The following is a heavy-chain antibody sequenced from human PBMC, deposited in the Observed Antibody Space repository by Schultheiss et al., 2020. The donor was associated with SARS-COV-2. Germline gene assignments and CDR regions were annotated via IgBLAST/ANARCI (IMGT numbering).Heavy chain of an antibody. CDR2: MSGRDGFT. CDR3: ASDVFRAVAVHY. J-gene: IGHJ4*02. CDR1: GFTFSSYA. Sequence: GGSLRLSCAASGFTFSSYAMSWVRQAPGKGLEWVSTMSGRDGFTYYADSVKGRFTISRDTSKNTLYLQMNSLRAEDTAVYYCASDVFRAVAVHYWGQGTLVTVSS. D-gene: IGHD6-19*01. V-gene: IGHV3-23*01.